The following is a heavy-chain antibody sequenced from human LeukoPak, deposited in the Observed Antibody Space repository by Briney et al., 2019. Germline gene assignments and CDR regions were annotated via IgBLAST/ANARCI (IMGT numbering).Heavy chain of an antibody. V-gene: IGHV4-34*01. CDR3: ADRTHSSSSEFDY. CDR1: GGSFSGYY. CDR2: INHSGST. D-gene: IGHD6-6*01. J-gene: IGHJ4*02. Sequence: PSETLSLTCAVYGGSFSGYYWSWIRQPPGKGLEWIGEINHSGSTNYNPSLKSRDTISVDTSKNQFSLKLSSVTAADTAVYYCADRTHSSSSEFDYWGQGTLVTVSS.